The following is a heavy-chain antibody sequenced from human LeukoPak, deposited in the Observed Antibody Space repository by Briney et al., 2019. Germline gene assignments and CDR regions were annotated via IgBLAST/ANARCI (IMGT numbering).Heavy chain of an antibody. V-gene: IGHV4-4*02. J-gene: IGHJ4*02. D-gene: IGHD1-7*01. CDR1: GASITSSHW. CDR2: IHDSGST. Sequence: SETLSLTCPVSGASITSSHWWSWARQPPGKGLEWIGEIHDSGSTYYNPSLKSRVTISVDTSKNQYSLKLSSVTAADTAVYYCARHAQKTGTIDYWGQGTLVTVSS. CDR3: ARHAQKTGTIDY.